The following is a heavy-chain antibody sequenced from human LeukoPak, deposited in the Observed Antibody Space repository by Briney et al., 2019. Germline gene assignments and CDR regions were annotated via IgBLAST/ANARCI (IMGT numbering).Heavy chain of an antibody. V-gene: IGHV4-39*01. J-gene: IGHJ3*02. CDR3: ARLGPGYSSSWSNDAFAI. CDR2: MYYSGST. CDR1: GGSISSSTYY. Sequence: GSLRLSCTVSGGSISSSTYYWGWIRQPPGKGLEWIGSMYYSGSTYYHPSLKSRVTISVDTSKNQFSLKLSSVTAADTAVYYCARLGPGYSSSWSNDAFAIWGQGTMVTVSS. D-gene: IGHD6-13*01.